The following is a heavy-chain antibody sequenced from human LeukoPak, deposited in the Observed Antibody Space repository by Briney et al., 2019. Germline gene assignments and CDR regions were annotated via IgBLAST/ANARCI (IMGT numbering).Heavy chain of an antibody. CDR3: ARAGGRDFHFDS. J-gene: IGHJ4*02. D-gene: IGHD5-12*01. CDR1: GDSISSSDW. Sequence: SGTLSLTCGVSGDSISSSDWWSWVRQPPGNGLEWIGEIYHSGTTNYNPSLKSRVTMSVDKSKNQFSLKLSSVTAADTAFYFCARAGGRDFHFDSWGQGTLVTVSS. V-gene: IGHV4-4*02. CDR2: IYHSGTT.